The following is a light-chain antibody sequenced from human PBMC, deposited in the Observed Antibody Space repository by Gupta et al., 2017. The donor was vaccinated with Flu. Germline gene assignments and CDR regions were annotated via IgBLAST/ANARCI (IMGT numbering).Light chain of an antibody. CDR1: QSIRRY. CDR3: QQRSNRPPYT. CDR2: DAS. Sequence: ATLSLSPGERATLSCRASQSIRRYLAWYQQKPGQAPRLLIYDASNRDTGIPARFSGGGYGTDFTLTISSGEPEDFAVYYCQQRSNRPPYTFGQGTKMQVK. V-gene: IGKV3-11*01. J-gene: IGKJ2*01.